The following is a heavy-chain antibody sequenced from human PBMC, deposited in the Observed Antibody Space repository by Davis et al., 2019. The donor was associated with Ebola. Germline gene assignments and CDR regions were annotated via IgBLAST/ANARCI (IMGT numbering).Heavy chain of an antibody. V-gene: IGHV3-11*06. D-gene: IGHD3-3*01. CDR3: AGGLRSGPYGMDV. CDR1: GFTFSDYY. J-gene: IGHJ6*02. Sequence: GGSLRLSCAASGFTFSDYYMSWIRQAPGKGLEWVSYISSSSSYTNYADFVKGRFTISRDNAKNSLYLQMNSLRAEDTAVYYSAGGLRSGPYGMDVWGQGTTVTVSS. CDR2: ISSSSSYT.